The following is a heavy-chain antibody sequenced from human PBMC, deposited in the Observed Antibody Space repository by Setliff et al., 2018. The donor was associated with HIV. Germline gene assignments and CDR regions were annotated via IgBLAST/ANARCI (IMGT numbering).Heavy chain of an antibody. CDR1: GVSISGDDYF. CDR2: IYIRGGT. V-gene: IGHV4-61*02. J-gene: IGHJ4*02. CDR3: AKEERTSWPRVDS. Sequence: PSETLSLTCTVSGVSISGDDYFWTWIRQPAGKGLEWIGRIYIRGGTSYSPSLKSRATISLDTSKNQFSLMLTSVTAADTAVYYCAKEERTSWPRVDSWGQGTLVTVSS. D-gene: IGHD6-13*01.